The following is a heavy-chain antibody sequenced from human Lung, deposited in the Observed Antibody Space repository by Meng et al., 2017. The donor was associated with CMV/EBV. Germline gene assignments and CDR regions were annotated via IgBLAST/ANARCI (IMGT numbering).Heavy chain of an antibody. V-gene: IGHV3-30*02. CDR3: AKDRVVVVPAVDAFDI. Sequence: GGLLRLXCPAPGFTFSRYGMHWVRQAPGKGLEWVALIRCDGSNKYYADSVKGRFTISRDNSKNTVYLQMNSLRAEDTAVYYCAKDRVVVVPAVDAFDIWGQGTMVXVSS. CDR1: GFTFSRYG. D-gene: IGHD2-2*01. CDR2: IRCDGSNK. J-gene: IGHJ3*02.